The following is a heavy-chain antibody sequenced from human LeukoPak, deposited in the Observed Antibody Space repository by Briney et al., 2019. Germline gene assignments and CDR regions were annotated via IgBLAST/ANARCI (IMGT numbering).Heavy chain of an antibody. CDR1: GGSISSYY. J-gene: IGHJ3*02. V-gene: IGHV4-59*08. D-gene: IGHD4-23*01. Sequence: SETLSLTCTVSGGSISSYYWSWIRQPPGKGLEWIGYIYYSGSTNYNPSLKSRVTISVDTSKNQFSLKLSSVTAADTAVYYCARHYGGNSLAAFDIWGQGTMVTVSS. CDR3: ARHYGGNSLAAFDI. CDR2: IYYSGST.